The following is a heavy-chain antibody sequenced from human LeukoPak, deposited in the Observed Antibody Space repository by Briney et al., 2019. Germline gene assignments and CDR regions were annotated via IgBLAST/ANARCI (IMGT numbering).Heavy chain of an antibody. Sequence: GGSLRLSCVVSGFTFSDFAMSWVRRPPGRGLEWVSAITGSGETKYSADSVKGRFNMSRDKSKNTLYLQMNSLTDEDTAEYFCAKESLVVIESYFDNWGQGTLVTVSS. D-gene: IGHD3-22*01. J-gene: IGHJ4*02. CDR2: ITGSGETK. CDR3: AKESLVVIESYFDN. V-gene: IGHV3-23*01. CDR1: GFTFSDFA.